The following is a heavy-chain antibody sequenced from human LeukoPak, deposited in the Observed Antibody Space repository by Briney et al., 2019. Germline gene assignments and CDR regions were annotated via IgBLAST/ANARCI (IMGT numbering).Heavy chain of an antibody. CDR2: INHSGST. J-gene: IGHJ4*02. CDR3: ASANYYYDSSGYPG. D-gene: IGHD3-22*01. CDR1: GGSFSGYY. V-gene: IGHV4-34*01. Sequence: SETLSLTCAVYGGSFSGYYWSWIRQPPGKGLEWIGEINHSGSTSYNPSLKSRVTISVDTSKNQFSLKLSSVTAADTAVYYCASANYYYDSSGYPGWGQGTLVTVS.